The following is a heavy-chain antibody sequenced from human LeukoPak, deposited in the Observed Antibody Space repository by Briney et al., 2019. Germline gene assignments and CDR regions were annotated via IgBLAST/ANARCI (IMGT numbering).Heavy chain of an antibody. CDR2: VYHSGTT. J-gene: IGHJ4*02. CDR1: GGSISHSNSY. Sequence: PAETLSLTCSVSGGSISHSNSYWGWIRQPPGKGLEWVGSVYHSGTTYSNPSLKSRVTTSADTSKNQFSLKLSSVTAADTAVYYCARLFSGYYYGWGQGTLVTVSS. D-gene: IGHD3-22*01. CDR3: ARLFSGYYYG. V-gene: IGHV4-39*01.